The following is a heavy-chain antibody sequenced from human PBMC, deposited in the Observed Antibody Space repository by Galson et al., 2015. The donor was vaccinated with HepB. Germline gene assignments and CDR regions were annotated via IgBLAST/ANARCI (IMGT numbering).Heavy chain of an antibody. CDR3: VKDWEAVTTKVGDY. V-gene: IGHV3-23*01. CDR1: GFTFASHS. Sequence: SLRLSCAASGFTFASHSMSWVRQAPGKGLEWVSAIDDDGVITSYADSVKGRLTISRDNSKNTLHLHMSSLRADDTALYYCVKDWEAVTTKVGDYWGQGTLVTVSS. J-gene: IGHJ4*02. CDR2: IDDDGVIT. D-gene: IGHD4-17*01.